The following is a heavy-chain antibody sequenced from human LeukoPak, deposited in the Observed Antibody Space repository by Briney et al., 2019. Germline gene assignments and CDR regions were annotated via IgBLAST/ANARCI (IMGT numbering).Heavy chain of an antibody. D-gene: IGHD2-2*01. V-gene: IGHV1-69*13. Sequence: SVKVSCKASGYTFVTYGISWVRQAPGQGLEWMGGIIPIFGTANYAQKFQGRVTITADESTSTAYMELSSLRSEDTAVYYCASSGNIVVVPAAIPRKNYYYMDVWGKGTTVTVSS. CDR3: ASSGNIVVVPAAIPRKNYYYMDV. J-gene: IGHJ6*03. CDR1: GYTFVTYG. CDR2: IIPIFGTA.